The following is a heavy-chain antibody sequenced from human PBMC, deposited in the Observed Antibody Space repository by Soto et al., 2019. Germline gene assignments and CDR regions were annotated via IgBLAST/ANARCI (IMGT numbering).Heavy chain of an antibody. Sequence: GAPVKVSCKASGYTFTSYGISWVRQAPGQGLEWMGWISAYNGNTNYAQKLQGRVTMTTDTSTSTAYMELRSLRSDDTAVYYCERDGDTATPVSWFDPWGQGTLVTVSS. J-gene: IGHJ5*02. D-gene: IGHD5-18*01. CDR2: ISAYNGNT. V-gene: IGHV1-18*01. CDR1: GYTFTSYG. CDR3: ERDGDTATPVSWFDP.